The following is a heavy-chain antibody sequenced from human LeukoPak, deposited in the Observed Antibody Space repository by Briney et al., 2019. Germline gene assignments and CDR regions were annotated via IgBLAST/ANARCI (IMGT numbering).Heavy chain of an antibody. V-gene: IGHV1-18*01. CDR3: ARVKGRYSYGPFDY. CDR2: ISAYNGNT. J-gene: IGHJ4*02. D-gene: IGHD5-18*01. Sequence: ASVKVSCKASGYTFTSYGISWVRQAPGQGLEWMGWISAYNGNTNYAQKFQGRVTITRDTSASTAYMELSSLRSEDTAVYYCARVKGRYSYGPFDYWGQGTLVTVSS. CDR1: GYTFTSYG.